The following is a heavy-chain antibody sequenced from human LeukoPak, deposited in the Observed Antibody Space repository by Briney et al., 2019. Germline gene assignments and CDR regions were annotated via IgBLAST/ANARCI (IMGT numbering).Heavy chain of an antibody. D-gene: IGHD6-13*01. CDR2: IRQDGSEK. J-gene: IGHJ4*01. CDR3: ARDGTAAGLYFDL. Sequence: GGSLRLSCGASGFTFSPYSMNWVRQAPGKGPEWVASIRQDGSEKTYVDSVKGRFTISRDNTKNSLSLQLNGLRAEDTAVYYCARDGTAAGLYFDLWGQGTLVTVSS. V-gene: IGHV3-7*01. CDR1: GFTFSPYS.